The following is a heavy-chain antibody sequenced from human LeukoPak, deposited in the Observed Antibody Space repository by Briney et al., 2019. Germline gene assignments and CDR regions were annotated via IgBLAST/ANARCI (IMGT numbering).Heavy chain of an antibody. CDR3: AREGDNFWSGYASD. CDR1: GFTFSSYG. Sequence: GGSLRLSCAASGFTFSSYGMHWVRQAPGKGLEWVAVISYDGSNKYYADSVKGRFTISRDNSKNTLYLQMNSLRAEDTAVYYCAREGDNFWSGYASDWGQGTLVTVSS. V-gene: IGHV3-30*03. J-gene: IGHJ4*02. CDR2: ISYDGSNK. D-gene: IGHD3-3*01.